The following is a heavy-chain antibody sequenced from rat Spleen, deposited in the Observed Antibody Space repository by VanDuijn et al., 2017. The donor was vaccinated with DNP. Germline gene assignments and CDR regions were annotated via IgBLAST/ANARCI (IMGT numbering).Heavy chain of an antibody. V-gene: IGHV5-29*01. J-gene: IGHJ1*01. CDR2: ISFDGSAT. CDR1: GFTFNNDW. CDR3: ARHEGFYWYFDF. Sequence: EVQLVESGGDPVQPGRSLTLSCVVSGFTFNNDWMTWVRQVPGKGLEWVATISFDGSATYYRDTVKGRFTISRDNAKSILYLQRDSLRSEDTATYYCARHEGFYWYFDFWGPGTMVTVSS. D-gene: IGHD3-7*01.